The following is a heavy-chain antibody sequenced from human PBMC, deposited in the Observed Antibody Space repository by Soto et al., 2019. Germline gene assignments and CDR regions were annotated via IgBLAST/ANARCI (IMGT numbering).Heavy chain of an antibody. CDR3: ARLGFLEWLFGSFDY. D-gene: IGHD3-3*01. Sequence: PSETLSLTCAVYGGSFSGYYWSWIRQPPGKGLEWIGEINHSGSTNYNPSLKSRVTISVDTSKNQFSLKLSSVTAADTAVYYCARLGFLEWLFGSFDYWGQGTLVTVSS. J-gene: IGHJ4*02. CDR2: INHSGST. V-gene: IGHV4-34*01. CDR1: GGSFSGYY.